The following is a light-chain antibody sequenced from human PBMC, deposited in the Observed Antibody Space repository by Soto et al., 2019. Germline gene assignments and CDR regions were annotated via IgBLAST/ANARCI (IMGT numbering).Light chain of an antibody. Sequence: EIVLTQSPATLSLSPGERGTLSCRASQSVSSYLAWYQQKPGQAPRLLIYDASNRATGIPARFSGSGSGTDFTLTISSLEPEDFAVYYCQQRSNWPRTFGQGTKV. J-gene: IGKJ1*01. CDR3: QQRSNWPRT. V-gene: IGKV3-11*01. CDR1: QSVSSY. CDR2: DAS.